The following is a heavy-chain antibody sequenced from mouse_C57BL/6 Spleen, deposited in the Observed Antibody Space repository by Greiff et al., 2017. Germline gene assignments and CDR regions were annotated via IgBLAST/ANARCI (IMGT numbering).Heavy chain of an antibody. D-gene: IGHD3-1*01. J-gene: IGHJ2*01. CDR3: ARERAIDDLYYFDY. V-gene: IGHV1-52*01. Sequence: QVQLQQPGAELVRPGSSVKLSCKASGYTFTSYWMHWVKQRPIQGLEWIGNIDPSDSETHYNQKFKDKAILTVDKSSSTAYMQLSSLTSEDSAVYYCARERAIDDLYYFDYWGQGTTLTVSS. CDR2: IDPSDSET. CDR1: GYTFTSYW.